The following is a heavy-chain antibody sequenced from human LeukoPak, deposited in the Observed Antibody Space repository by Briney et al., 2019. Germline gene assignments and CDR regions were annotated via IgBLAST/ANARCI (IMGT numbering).Heavy chain of an antibody. V-gene: IGHV3-20*01. CDR3: ARGAGGITGTTWYDY. CDR2: INWNGGST. CDR1: GFTFDDYG. Sequence: GGSLRLSCAASGFTFDDYGMSWVRQAPGKGLELVAGINWNGGSTGYADSVKGRFTISRDNAKNSLYLQMNSLRAEDTALYHCARGAGGITGTTWYDYWGQGTLVTVSS. D-gene: IGHD1-7*01. J-gene: IGHJ4*02.